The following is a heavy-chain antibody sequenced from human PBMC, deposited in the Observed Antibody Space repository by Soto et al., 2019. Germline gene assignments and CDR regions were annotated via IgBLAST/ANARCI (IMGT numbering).Heavy chain of an antibody. CDR2: INPNTGGT. J-gene: IGHJ5*02. CDR3: ARVRPRREFDP. Sequence: ASVKVSCKASGYIFTSYYVHWVRQVPGQGLEWMGWINPNTGGTNYAQRFEGRVTMTRDTSISTAYMELSRLTSDDTAIYFCARVRPRREFDPWGLGTLVTVSS. CDR1: GYIFTSYY. V-gene: IGHV1-2*02.